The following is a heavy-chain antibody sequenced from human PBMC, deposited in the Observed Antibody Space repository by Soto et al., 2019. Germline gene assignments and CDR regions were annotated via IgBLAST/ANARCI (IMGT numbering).Heavy chain of an antibody. Sequence: SLKVSCKASGGTFSSYAISWVRQAPGQGLEWMGGIIPIFGTANYAQKFQGRVTITADESTSTAYMELSSLRSEDTAVYYCARHVGNYYYYGMDVWGQGTTVTVSS. CDR3: ARHVGNYYYYGMDV. D-gene: IGHD2-15*01. J-gene: IGHJ6*02. CDR1: GGTFSSYA. V-gene: IGHV1-69*13. CDR2: IIPIFGTA.